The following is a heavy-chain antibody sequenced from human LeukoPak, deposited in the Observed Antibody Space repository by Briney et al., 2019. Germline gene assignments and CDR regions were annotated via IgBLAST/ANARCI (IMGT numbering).Heavy chain of an antibody. V-gene: IGHV3-21*01. CDR2: ISSSGSYI. CDR3: ARDYGSGSYYMDY. J-gene: IGHJ4*02. Sequence: GGSLRLSCAASGFTFSSYSMNWVRQAPGKGLEWVSSISSSGSYIYYADSVKGRFTISRDNAKNSLYLQMNSLRAEDTAVYYCARDYGSGSYYMDYWGQGTLVTVSS. CDR1: GFTFSSYS. D-gene: IGHD3-10*01.